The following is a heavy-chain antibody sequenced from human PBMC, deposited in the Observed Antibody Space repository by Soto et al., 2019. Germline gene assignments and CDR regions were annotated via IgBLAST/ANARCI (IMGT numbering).Heavy chain of an antibody. Sequence: ASVKVSCKASGYTFTGYYMHWVRQAPGQGLEWMGWINPNSGGTNYAQKFQGWVTMTRDTSISTAYMELSRLRSDDTAVYYCARGGGSTNNYYYYGMDVWGQGTTVTVSS. CDR2: INPNSGGT. J-gene: IGHJ6*02. V-gene: IGHV1-2*04. D-gene: IGHD2-2*01. CDR3: ARGGGSTNNYYYYGMDV. CDR1: GYTFTGYY.